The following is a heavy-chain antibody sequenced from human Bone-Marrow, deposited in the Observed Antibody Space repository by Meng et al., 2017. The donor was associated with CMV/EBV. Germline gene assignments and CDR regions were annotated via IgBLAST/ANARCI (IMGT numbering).Heavy chain of an antibody. J-gene: IGHJ4*02. Sequence: SETLSLTCTVSGGSISSSSYYWGWIRQPPGKGLEWIGSIYYSGSTYYNPSLKSRVTISVDTSKNQFSLKLSSVTASDTAVYYCARHSIGSENFDYWGQGTLVTVSS. D-gene: IGHD5-24*01. CDR2: IYYSGST. CDR3: ARHSIGSENFDY. V-gene: IGHV4-39*01. CDR1: GGSISSSSYY.